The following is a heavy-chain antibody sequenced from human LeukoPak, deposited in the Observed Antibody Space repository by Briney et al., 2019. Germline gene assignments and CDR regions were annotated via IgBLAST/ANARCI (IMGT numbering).Heavy chain of an antibody. CDR3: ARGLVVVAATFVDYFDY. D-gene: IGHD2-15*01. CDR1: GYTFTGYY. Sequence: ASVKVSCKASGYTFTGYYMHWVRQAPGQGLEWIGRINPNSGGTNYAQKFQGRVTMTRDTSISTAYMELSRLRSDDTAVYYCARGLVVVAATFVDYFDYWGQGTLVTVSS. J-gene: IGHJ4*02. CDR2: INPNSGGT. V-gene: IGHV1-2*06.